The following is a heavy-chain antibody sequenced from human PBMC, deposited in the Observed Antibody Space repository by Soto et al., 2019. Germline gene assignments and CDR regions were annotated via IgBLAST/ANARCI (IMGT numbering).Heavy chain of an antibody. CDR3: ARDSYYDSSGYYDY. CDR1: GGTFSSYA. Sequence: SVKVSCKASGGTFSSYAISWVRQAPGQGLEWMGGIIPIFGTANYAQKFQGRVTITADESTSTAYMELSSLRSEDTAAYYCARDSYYDSSGYYDYWGQGTLVTVS. V-gene: IGHV1-69*13. J-gene: IGHJ4*02. CDR2: IIPIFGTA. D-gene: IGHD3-22*01.